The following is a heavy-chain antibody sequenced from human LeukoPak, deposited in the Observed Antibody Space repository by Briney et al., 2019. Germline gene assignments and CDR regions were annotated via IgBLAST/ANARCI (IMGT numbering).Heavy chain of an antibody. Sequence: GGSLRLSCAASGFTFSRHWMSWVRLAPGKGLEWVANIRYDGSKIYCVDSVKGRFTISRVNAKNSMYLQMNSLRAEDTALYYCAREGDYMWSFLIWGQGTMVTVSS. V-gene: IGHV3-7*01. CDR2: IRYDGSKI. D-gene: IGHD1-26*01. CDR1: GFTFSRHW. CDR3: AREGDYMWSFLI. J-gene: IGHJ3*02.